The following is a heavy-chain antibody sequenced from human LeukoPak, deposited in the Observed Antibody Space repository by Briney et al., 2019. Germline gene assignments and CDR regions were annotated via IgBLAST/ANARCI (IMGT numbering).Heavy chain of an antibody. CDR3: AVDSSGYYYERSAFDI. D-gene: IGHD3-22*01. CDR2: IYHSGST. CDR1: GYSISSGYY. J-gene: IGHJ3*02. Sequence: SETLSLTCTVSGYSISSGYYWGWIRQPPGKGLEWIGSIYHSGSTYYNPSLKSRVTISVDTSKNQFSLKLSSVTAADTAVYYCAVDSSGYYYERSAFDIWGQGTMVTVSS. V-gene: IGHV4-38-2*02.